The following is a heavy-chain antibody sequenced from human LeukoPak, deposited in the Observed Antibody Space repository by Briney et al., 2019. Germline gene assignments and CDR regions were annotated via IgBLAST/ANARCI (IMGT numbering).Heavy chain of an antibody. CDR1: GFTFSDSW. V-gene: IGHV3-7*05. CDR3: ARDPSGNDAFDI. D-gene: IGHD1-26*01. CDR2: IKEDGTEK. J-gene: IGHJ3*02. Sequence: GGSLRLSCAASGFTFSDSWMSWVRQAPGKGLEWVANIKEDGTEKYYVDSVRGRLTISRDNAKNSLFLQMNSLRPEDTAVYYCARDPSGNDAFDIWGQGTKVTVSS.